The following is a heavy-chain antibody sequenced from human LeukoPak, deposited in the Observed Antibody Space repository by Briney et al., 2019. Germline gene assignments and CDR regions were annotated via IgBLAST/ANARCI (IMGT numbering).Heavy chain of an antibody. D-gene: IGHD2-21*01. CDR2: ISDSGNT. J-gene: IGHJ4*02. V-gene: IGHV3-23*01. CDR3: AKAPVTTCRGAYCYPFDY. CDR1: GFTFDTYW. Sequence: PGGSLSFSSAASGFTFDTYWMSWLRQAPGKGLEWVSAISDSGNTYHADSVKGRCTISSDSSKNTLFLQMNRLRPEDAAVYYCAKAPVTTCRGAYCYPFDYWGQGTLVTVSS.